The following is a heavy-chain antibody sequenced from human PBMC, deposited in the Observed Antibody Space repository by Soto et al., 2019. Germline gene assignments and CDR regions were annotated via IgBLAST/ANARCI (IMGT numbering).Heavy chain of an antibody. D-gene: IGHD6-13*01. Sequence: ASVKVSCKASGYTFTSYGISWVRQAPGQGLEWMGWISAYNGNTNYAQKLQGRVTMTTDTSTSTAHMELRSLRSDDTAVYYCARDQGFEQQPDYPPYYYYYYGMDVWGQGTTVTVSS. CDR1: GYTFTSYG. CDR2: ISAYNGNT. CDR3: ARDQGFEQQPDYPPYYYYYYGMDV. J-gene: IGHJ6*02. V-gene: IGHV1-18*04.